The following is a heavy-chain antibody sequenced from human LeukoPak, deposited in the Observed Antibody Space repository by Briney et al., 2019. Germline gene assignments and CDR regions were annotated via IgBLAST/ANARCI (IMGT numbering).Heavy chain of an antibody. D-gene: IGHD5-12*01. Sequence: GGSLRLSCAASGFTFSSNYMSWVRQAPGEGLEWVSGIYSDGSTFYADSVKGRLTISRDNSKNTLYLQMNSLRAEDTAVYYCARDSRGYDSYYYYYYMDVWGKGTTVTVSS. CDR2: IYSDGST. J-gene: IGHJ6*03. CDR3: ARDSRGYDSYYYYYYMDV. CDR1: GFTFSSNY. V-gene: IGHV3-53*01.